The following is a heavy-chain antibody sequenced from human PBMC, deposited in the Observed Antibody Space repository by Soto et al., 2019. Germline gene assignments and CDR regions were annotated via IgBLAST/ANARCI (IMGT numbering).Heavy chain of an antibody. Sequence: PSEMLSLTCDVSGDTISTGGYTWAWIRQPPGKGLEWIGYIYHSGSTYYNPSLKSRVTISVDRSKNQFSLKLSSVTAADTAVYYCARVPDRWGQGTLVSVSS. V-gene: IGHV4-30-2*01. CDR2: IYHSGST. D-gene: IGHD2-2*01. J-gene: IGHJ5*02. CDR3: ARVPDR. CDR1: GDTISTGGYT.